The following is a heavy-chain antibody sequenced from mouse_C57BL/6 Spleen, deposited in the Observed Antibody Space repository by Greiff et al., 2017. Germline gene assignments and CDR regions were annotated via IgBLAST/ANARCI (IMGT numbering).Heavy chain of an antibody. Sequence: QVHLQQPGAELVRPGSSVKLSCKASGYTFTSYWMHWVKQRPIQGLEWIGNIDPSDSETHYNQKFKDKATLTVDKSSSTAYMQLSSLTSEDSAVYYCASGRGNYPFAYWGQGTLVTVSA. CDR2: IDPSDSET. J-gene: IGHJ3*01. V-gene: IGHV1-52*01. D-gene: IGHD2-1*01. CDR1: GYTFTSYW. CDR3: ASGRGNYPFAY.